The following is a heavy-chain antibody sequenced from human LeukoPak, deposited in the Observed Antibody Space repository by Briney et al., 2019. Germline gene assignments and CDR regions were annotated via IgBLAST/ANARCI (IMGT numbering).Heavy chain of an antibody. CDR1: GFTFSSYA. D-gene: IGHD6-13*01. Sequence: PGGSLRLSCAASGFTFSSYAMSWVRQAPGKGLEWVSAISGSGGSTYYADSVKGRFTISRDNSKNTLYLQMNSLRAEDTAVYYCARASGSSWYPYYYYGMDVWGQGTTVTVSS. CDR2: ISGSGGST. J-gene: IGHJ6*02. CDR3: ARASGSSWYPYYYYGMDV. V-gene: IGHV3-23*01.